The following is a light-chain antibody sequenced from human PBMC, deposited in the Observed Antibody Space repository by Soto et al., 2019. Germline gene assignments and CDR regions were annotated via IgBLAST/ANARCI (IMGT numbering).Light chain of an antibody. J-gene: IGKJ4*01. Sequence: GDRVTITCRASQSISSYLNWYQQKPGKAPKLLIYAASSLQSGVPSRFSGSGSGTDFTLTISSLQPEDFATYYCQQSYSTPLTFGGGTKVEIK. CDR1: QSISSY. CDR2: AAS. CDR3: QQSYSTPLT. V-gene: IGKV1-39*01.